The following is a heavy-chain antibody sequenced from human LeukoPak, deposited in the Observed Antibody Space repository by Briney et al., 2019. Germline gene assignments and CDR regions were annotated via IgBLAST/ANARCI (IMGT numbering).Heavy chain of an antibody. CDR3: AKERVRTSWGHWFDP. Sequence: GGSLRLSCAASGFTFSSYGMHWVRQAPGKGLEWVAVISYDGSNKYYADSVKGRFTISRDNSKNTLYLQMNSLRAEDTAVYYCAKERVRTSWGHWFDPWGQGTLVTVSS. CDR2: ISYDGSNK. V-gene: IGHV3-30*18. J-gene: IGHJ5*02. CDR1: GFTFSSYG. D-gene: IGHD2-2*01.